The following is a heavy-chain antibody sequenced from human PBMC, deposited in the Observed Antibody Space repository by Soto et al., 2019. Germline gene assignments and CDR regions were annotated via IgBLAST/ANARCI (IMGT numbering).Heavy chain of an antibody. CDR1: VGSISSGGYY. D-gene: IGHD3-10*01. V-gene: IGHV4-31*03. J-gene: IGHJ5*02. CDR3: ARDYYGSGSYYNWFDP. Sequence: TLSLTCTVSVGSISSGGYYWSWILQHPGKGLEWIGYIYYSGSTYYNPSLKSRVTISVDTSKNQFSLKLSSVTAADTAVYYCARDYYGSGSYYNWFDPWGQGTLVTVSS. CDR2: IYYSGST.